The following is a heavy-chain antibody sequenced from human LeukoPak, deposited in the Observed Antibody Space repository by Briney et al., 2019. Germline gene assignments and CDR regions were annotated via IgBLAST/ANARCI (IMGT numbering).Heavy chain of an antibody. Sequence: GGSLRLSCAVSRFPFSVYEMNWVRQAPGKGLEWLSNIASSGTTKYYADSVKGRFSISRDNAKSSLYLQMNSLRVEDTAVYYCALLAVASDFDYWGQGALVTVSS. CDR2: IASSGTTK. CDR1: RFPFSVYE. D-gene: IGHD6-19*01. V-gene: IGHV3-48*03. J-gene: IGHJ4*02. CDR3: ALLAVASDFDY.